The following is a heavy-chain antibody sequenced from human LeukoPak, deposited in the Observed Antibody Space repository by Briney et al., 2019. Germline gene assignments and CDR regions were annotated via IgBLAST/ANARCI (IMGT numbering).Heavy chain of an antibody. CDR1: GGTFSSYA. J-gene: IGHJ5*02. D-gene: IGHD3-10*01. CDR2: IIPIFGTA. V-gene: IGHV1-69*06. CDR3: ARDLTMVRGARYRPYNWFDP. Sequence: SVKLSCKASGGTFSSYAISWVRQAPGQGLEWMGGIIPIFGTANYAQKFQGRVTITADKSTSTAYMELSRLRSEDTAVYYCARDLTMVRGARYRPYNWFDPWGQGTLVTVSS.